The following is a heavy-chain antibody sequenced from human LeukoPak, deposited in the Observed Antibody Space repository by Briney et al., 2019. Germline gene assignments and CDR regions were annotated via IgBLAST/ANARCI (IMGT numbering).Heavy chain of an antibody. V-gene: IGHV4-30-2*01. Sequence: SETLSLTCNVSGDSFSSGGYYWSWIRQPPGKGLEWIGYIYHTGSMYYNPSLKNRVTISVDTSKNQFSLKVNSATAADTAVYYCARVDFWSAFWGQGTLVTVSS. CDR1: GDSFSSGGYY. CDR2: IYHTGSM. D-gene: IGHD3-3*01. J-gene: IGHJ4*02. CDR3: ARVDFWSAF.